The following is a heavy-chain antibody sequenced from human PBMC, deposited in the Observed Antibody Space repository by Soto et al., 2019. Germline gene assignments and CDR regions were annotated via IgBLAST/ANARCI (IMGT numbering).Heavy chain of an antibody. V-gene: IGHV3-30*03. CDR2: ILHDGSAE. D-gene: IGHD4-4*01. CDR1: GFAFTNYD. CDR3: ARSRDGYSFYFYYGMDG. J-gene: IGHJ6*02. Sequence: GGSLRLSCAASGFAFTNYDMHWVRQAPGKGLEWMALILHDGSAEYYADSVKGRFTISRDNSKNTLYLQMNSLRAEDTAVYYCARSRDGYSFYFYYGMDGWGQGTTVTVSS.